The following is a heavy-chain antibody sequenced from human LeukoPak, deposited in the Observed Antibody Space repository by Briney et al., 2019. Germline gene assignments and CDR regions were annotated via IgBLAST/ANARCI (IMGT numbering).Heavy chain of an antibody. CDR2: ITHSGST. CDR3: ARDRLRLGYERTNWFDP. D-gene: IGHD2-15*01. J-gene: IGHJ5*02. V-gene: IGHV4-34*01. Sequence: SETLSLTCAVYGGSFSGYCWSWIRQPPGKGLEWIGEITHSGSTNYNPSLKSRGTISVDTSKNQFSLKLSSVTAADTAVYYCARDRLRLGYERTNWFDPWGQGTLVTVSS. CDR1: GGSFSGYC.